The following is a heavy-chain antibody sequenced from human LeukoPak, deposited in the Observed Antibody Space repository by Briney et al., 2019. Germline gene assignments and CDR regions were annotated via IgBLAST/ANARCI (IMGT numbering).Heavy chain of an antibody. J-gene: IGHJ6*03. V-gene: IGHV4-34*01. D-gene: IGHD5-18*01. CDR3: ARGHHYRGYSYIYYYYYMDV. CDR1: GGSFSGYY. CDR2: INHSGST. Sequence: SETLSLTCAVYGGSFSGYYWSWIRQPPGKGLEWIGEINHSGSTNYNPFLKSRVTISVDTSKNQFSLKLSSVTAADTAVYYCARGHHYRGYSYIYYYYYMDVWGKGTTVTVSS.